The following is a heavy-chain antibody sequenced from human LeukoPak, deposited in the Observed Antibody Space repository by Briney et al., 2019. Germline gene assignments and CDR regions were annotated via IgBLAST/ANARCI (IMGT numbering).Heavy chain of an antibody. CDR1: GFTFSSYA. CDR2: ISGSGGST. J-gene: IGHJ6*03. V-gene: IGHV3-23*01. D-gene: IGHD2-2*01. CDR3: AKRDCSSTSCHYYYYYMDV. Sequence: SGGSLRLSCAASGFTFSSYAMSWVRQAPGKGLEWVSAISGSGGSTYYADSVKGRFTTSRDNSKNTLYLQMNSLRAEDTAVYYCAKRDCSSTSCHYYYYYMDVWGKGTTVTVSS.